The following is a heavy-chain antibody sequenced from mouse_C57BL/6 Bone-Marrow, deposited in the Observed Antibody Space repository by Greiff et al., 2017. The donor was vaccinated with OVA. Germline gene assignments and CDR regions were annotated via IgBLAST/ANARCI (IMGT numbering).Heavy chain of an antibody. V-gene: IGHV5-16*01. CDR1: GFTFSDYY. J-gene: IGHJ4*01. Sequence: EVMLVESEGGLVQPGSSMKLSCTASGFTFSDYYMAWVRQVPEKGLEWVANINYDGSSTYYLDSLKSRFIISRDNAKNILYLQMSSLKSEDTATYYCAREAGSPYYYAMDYWGQGTSVTVSS. CDR3: AREAGSPYYYAMDY. CDR2: INYDGSST. D-gene: IGHD1-1*01.